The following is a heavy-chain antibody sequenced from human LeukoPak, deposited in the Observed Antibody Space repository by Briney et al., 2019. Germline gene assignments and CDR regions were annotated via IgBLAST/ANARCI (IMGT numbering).Heavy chain of an antibody. Sequence: PGGSLRLSCAASGFTFSSYEMNWVRQAPGKGLEWVSYISSSGSTIYYADSVKGRFTISRDNAKNSLYLQMNSLRAEDTAVYYCAKDRLRYFDWLLYFDYWGQGTLVTVSS. CDR1: GFTFSSYE. D-gene: IGHD3-9*01. V-gene: IGHV3-48*03. J-gene: IGHJ4*02. CDR2: ISSSGSTI. CDR3: AKDRLRYFDWLLYFDY.